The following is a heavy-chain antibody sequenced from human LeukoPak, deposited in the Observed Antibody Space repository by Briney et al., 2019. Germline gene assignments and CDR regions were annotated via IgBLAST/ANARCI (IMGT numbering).Heavy chain of an antibody. V-gene: IGHV1-46*01. CDR1: GYTFTSYC. J-gene: IGHJ5*02. Sequence: ASVKVSCKASGYTFTSYCMHWVRQAPGQGLEWMGIINPSGGSTSYAQKFQGRVTMTRDTSTSTVYMELSSLRSEDTAVYYCARVHTVVTGYNWFDPWGQGTLVTVSS. D-gene: IGHD2-21*02. CDR3: ARVHTVVTGYNWFDP. CDR2: INPSGGST.